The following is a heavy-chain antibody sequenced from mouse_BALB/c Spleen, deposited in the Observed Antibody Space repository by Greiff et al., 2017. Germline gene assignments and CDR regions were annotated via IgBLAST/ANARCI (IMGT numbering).Heavy chain of an antibody. V-gene: IGHV1-54*01. D-gene: IGHD1-1*01. J-gene: IGHJ4*01. CDR1: GYAFTNYL. CDR2: INPGSGGT. CDR3: ARYGDIYYAMDY. Sequence: QVHVKQSGAELVRPGTSVKVSCKASGYAFTNYLIEWVKQRPGQGLEWIGVINPGSGGTNYNEKFKGKATLTADKSSSTAYMQLSSLTSDDSAVYFCARYGDIYYAMDYWGQGTSVTVSS.